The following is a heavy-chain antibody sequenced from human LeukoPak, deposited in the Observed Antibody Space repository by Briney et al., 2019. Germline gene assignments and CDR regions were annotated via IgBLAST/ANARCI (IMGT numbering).Heavy chain of an antibody. D-gene: IGHD3-22*01. CDR2: IIPIFGTA. CDR3: ARDGGYYYDSSGYDTSFDY. CDR1: GYTFTGFA. Sequence: APVKVSCKASGYTFTGFAISWVRQAPGQGLEWMGGIIPIFGTANYAQKFQGRVTITADESTSTAYMELSSLRSEDTAVYYCARDGGYYYDSSGYDTSFDYWGQGTLVTVSP. V-gene: IGHV1-69*13. J-gene: IGHJ4*02.